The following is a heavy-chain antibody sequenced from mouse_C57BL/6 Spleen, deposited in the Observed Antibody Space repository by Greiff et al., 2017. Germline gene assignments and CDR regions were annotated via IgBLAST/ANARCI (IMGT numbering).Heavy chain of an antibody. CDR2: IYIGNGYT. D-gene: IGHD1-1*01. CDR3: ARSPHYYGSSNWYFDV. CDR1: GYTFTSYG. J-gene: IGHJ1*03. V-gene: IGHV1-58*01. Sequence: EVKLEESGAELVRPGSSVKMSCKTSGYTFTSYGINWVKQRPGQGLEWIGYIYIGNGYTEYNEKFKGKATLTSDTSSSTAYMQLSSLTSEDSAIYFCARSPHYYGSSNWYFDVWGTGTTVTVSS.